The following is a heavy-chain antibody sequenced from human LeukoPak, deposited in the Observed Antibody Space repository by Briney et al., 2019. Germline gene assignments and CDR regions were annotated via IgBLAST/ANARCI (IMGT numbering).Heavy chain of an antibody. CDR3: ARGQGELLAFV. CDR2: INHSGST. Sequence: SETLSLTCAVYGGSFSGYYWSWIRQPPGKGLEWIGEINHSGSTNYNPSIKSRVTISVDTSKNQFSLKLSSVTAADTAVYYCARGQGELLAFVWGKGTTVTVSS. D-gene: IGHD3-10*01. J-gene: IGHJ6*04. CDR1: GGSFSGYY. V-gene: IGHV4-34*01.